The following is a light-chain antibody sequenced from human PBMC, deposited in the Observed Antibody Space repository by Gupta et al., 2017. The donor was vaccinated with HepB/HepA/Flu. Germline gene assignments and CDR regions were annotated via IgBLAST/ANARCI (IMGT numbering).Light chain of an antibody. CDR2: DDR. V-gene: IGLV3-21*01. Sequence: YVLTQPPSVSLAPGTTARITCGGANSGERSVQWYQQRSGQAPVLVMFDDRERPSGIPERFSGSNSGNTATLTISGVEVGDEADYYCHVWDNTSDHPVIFGGGTKLTVL. CDR3: HVWDNTSDHPVI. CDR1: NSGERS. J-gene: IGLJ2*01.